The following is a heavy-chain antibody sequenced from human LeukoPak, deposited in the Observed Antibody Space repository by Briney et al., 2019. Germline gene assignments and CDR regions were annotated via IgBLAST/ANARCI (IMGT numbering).Heavy chain of an antibody. V-gene: IGHV4-4*07. CDR3: ARGIAVPGTGSGYYFDY. J-gene: IGHJ4*02. D-gene: IGHD6-19*01. Sequence: SETLSLTCTVSGGSISSYYWSWIRQPAGKGLEWTGRIYTSGSTTYNPSLKSRVTMSVDTSKNQFSLKLSSVTAADTAVYYCARGIAVPGTGSGYYFDYWGQRTLVTVSS. CDR1: GGSISSYY. CDR2: IYTSGST.